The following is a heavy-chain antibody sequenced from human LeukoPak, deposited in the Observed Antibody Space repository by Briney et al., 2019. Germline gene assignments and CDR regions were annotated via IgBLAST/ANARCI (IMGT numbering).Heavy chain of an antibody. Sequence: GASVKVSCKASGFTFSSSAVQWVRQARGQRLEWIGWIDVGSGKTNYALKFQERVTITRDMSTSTAYMELSSLRSEDTAVYYCAAVAYGSGSYYGSFDYWGQGTLVTVSS. V-gene: IGHV1-58*01. CDR1: GFTFSSSA. J-gene: IGHJ4*02. CDR2: IDVGSGKT. D-gene: IGHD3-10*01. CDR3: AAVAYGSGSYYGSFDY.